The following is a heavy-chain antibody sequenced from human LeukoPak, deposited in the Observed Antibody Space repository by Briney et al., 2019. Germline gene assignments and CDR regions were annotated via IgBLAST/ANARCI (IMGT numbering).Heavy chain of an antibody. CDR3: ARGHYSSGWSEFDY. V-gene: IGHV1-69*13. Sequence: GASVKVSCKASGGTFSSYAISWVRQAPGQGLGWMGGIIPIFGTANYAQKFQGRVTITADESTSTAYMELSSLRSEDTAVYYCARGHYSSGWSEFDYWGQGTLVTVSS. D-gene: IGHD6-19*01. J-gene: IGHJ4*02. CDR1: GGTFSSYA. CDR2: IIPIFGTA.